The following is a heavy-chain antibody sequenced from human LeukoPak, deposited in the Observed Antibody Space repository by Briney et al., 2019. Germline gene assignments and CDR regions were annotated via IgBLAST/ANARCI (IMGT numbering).Heavy chain of an antibody. V-gene: IGHV3-74*01. CDR1: GFXFSSYW. D-gene: IGHD6-13*01. CDR2: INSDGSSI. Sequence: GGSLRLSCAASGFXFSSYWIHWVRQAPGKGLMWVSRINSDGSSISNADSVKGRLTISRDNAKNTLHLQMDSLRAEDTAVYYCVRDLSGIAALWGQGTLVTVSS. J-gene: IGHJ4*02. CDR3: VRDLSGIAAL.